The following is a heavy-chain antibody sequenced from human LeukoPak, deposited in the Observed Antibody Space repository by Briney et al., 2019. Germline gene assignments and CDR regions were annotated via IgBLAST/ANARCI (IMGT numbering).Heavy chain of an antibody. Sequence: GGSLRLSCAASGFTFSSYAMHWVRQAPGKGLEWVAVISYDGSNKYYADSVKGRFTISRDNSKNTLYLQMNSLRAEDTAVYYCAKDHSPYYYDSSGYYYVGYYFDYWGQGTLVTVSS. CDR1: GFTFSSYA. D-gene: IGHD3-22*01. CDR2: ISYDGSNK. J-gene: IGHJ4*02. CDR3: AKDHSPYYYDSSGYYYVGYYFDY. V-gene: IGHV3-30*04.